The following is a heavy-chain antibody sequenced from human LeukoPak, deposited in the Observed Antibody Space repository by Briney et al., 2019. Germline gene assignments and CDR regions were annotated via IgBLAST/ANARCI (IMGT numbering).Heavy chain of an antibody. CDR1: GFTFSSYW. V-gene: IGHV3-7*01. Sequence: PGGSLRLSCAASGFTFSSYWMSWVRQAPGKGLEWVANIKQDGSEKYYVDSVKGRFTISRDNAKNSLYLQMNSLRAEDTAVYYCAREGYYYGLASYYYYMDVWGKGTTVTVSS. CDR2: IKQDGSEK. J-gene: IGHJ6*03. CDR3: AREGYYYGLASYYYYMDV. D-gene: IGHD3-10*01.